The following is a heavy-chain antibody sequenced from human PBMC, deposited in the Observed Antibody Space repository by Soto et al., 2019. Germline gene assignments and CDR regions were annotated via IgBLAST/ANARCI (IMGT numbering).Heavy chain of an antibody. CDR3: ARSHDYGDYPFSVSFDY. CDR1: GGTFSSYA. V-gene: IGHV1-69*13. D-gene: IGHD4-17*01. CDR2: IIPIFGTA. J-gene: IGHJ4*02. Sequence: SVKVSCKASGGTFSSYAISWVRQAPGQGLEWMGGIIPIFGTANYAQKFQGRVTITADESTSTAYMELSSLRSEDTAVYYCARSHDYGDYPFSVSFDYWGQGTLVTVSS.